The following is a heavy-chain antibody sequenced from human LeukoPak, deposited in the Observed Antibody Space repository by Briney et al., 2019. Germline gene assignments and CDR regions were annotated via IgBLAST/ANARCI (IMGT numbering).Heavy chain of an antibody. J-gene: IGHJ4*02. CDR1: GSTFRSYW. CDR3: AKDTWDGNSYFDY. V-gene: IGHV3-74*01. D-gene: IGHD4-23*01. CDR2: INIDGSGA. Sequence: GGSLRLSCAASGSTFRSYWMHWVRQVPGKGLVWVSRINIDGSGATYADSVKGRFTISRDNAKNTLYLQMNSLRAEDTAVYYCAKDTWDGNSYFDYWGQGTLVTVSP.